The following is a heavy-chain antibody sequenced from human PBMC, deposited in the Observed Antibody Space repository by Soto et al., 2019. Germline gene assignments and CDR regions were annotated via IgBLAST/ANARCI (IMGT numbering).Heavy chain of an antibody. D-gene: IGHD6-19*01. CDR1: GGSFSGYY. CDR3: ARGGQSASGWTKSNWFDP. CDR2: INHSGST. J-gene: IGHJ5*02. V-gene: IGHV4-34*01. Sequence: QVQLQQWGAGLLKPSETLSLTCAVYGGSFSGYYWSWIRQPPGKGLEWIGEINHSGSTNYNPSLKSLVTISVGTTKNQFSLKLSSVTAADTAVYYCARGGQSASGWTKSNWFDPWGQGTLVIVSS.